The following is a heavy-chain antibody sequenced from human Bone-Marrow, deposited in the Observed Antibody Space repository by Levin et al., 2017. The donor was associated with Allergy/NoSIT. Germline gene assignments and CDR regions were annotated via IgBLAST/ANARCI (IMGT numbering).Heavy chain of an antibody. CDR2: IYSAGST. CDR3: ARAAYDTNWSLYFQQ. D-gene: IGHD1-1*01. V-gene: IGHV3-66*01. Sequence: GGSLRLSCAASGFTVSSNYMGWVRQAPGKGLEWVSVIYSAGSTYYTDSVKGRFTISRDNSKNTLDLQMNSLRAEDTAVYYCARAAYDTNWSLYFQQWGQGTLVTVSS. CDR1: GFTVSSNY. J-gene: IGHJ1*01.